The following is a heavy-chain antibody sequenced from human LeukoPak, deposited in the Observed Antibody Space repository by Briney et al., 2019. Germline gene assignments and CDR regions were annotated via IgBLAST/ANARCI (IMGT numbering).Heavy chain of an antibody. D-gene: IGHD3-9*01. V-gene: IGHV4-59*08. CDR3: ASRAAAYYDILTGSEDYYFDY. CDR1: GGSISSYY. Sequence: PSETLSLTCTVSGGSISSYYWSWIRQPPGKGLEWIGYIYYSGSTNYNPSLKSRVTIPVDTSKNQFSLKLGSVTAADTAVYYCASRAAAYYDILTGSEDYYFDYWGQGTLVTVSS. J-gene: IGHJ4*02. CDR2: IYYSGST.